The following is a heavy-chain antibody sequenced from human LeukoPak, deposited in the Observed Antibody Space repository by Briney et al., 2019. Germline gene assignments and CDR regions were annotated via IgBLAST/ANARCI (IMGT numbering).Heavy chain of an antibody. Sequence: GGSLRLSCAASGFTFSSYVMSWVRQTPGKGLEWVSTIVPSGGSTYHADSVKGRFTISRDNSKNTLHLQMNSLRVEDTAVYYCATRGTTATKYIEHWGQGTLVTVSS. CDR2: IVPSGGST. D-gene: IGHD1-1*01. CDR1: GFTFSSYV. CDR3: ATRGTTATKYIEH. V-gene: IGHV3-23*01. J-gene: IGHJ4*02.